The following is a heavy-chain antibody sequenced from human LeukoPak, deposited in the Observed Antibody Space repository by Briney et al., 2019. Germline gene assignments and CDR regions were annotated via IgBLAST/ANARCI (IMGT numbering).Heavy chain of an antibody. Sequence: PGRSLRLSCAASGFTFSSYGMHWVRQAPGKGLEWVAVISYDGSNKYYADSVKGQFTISRDNSKNTLYLQMNSLRAEDTAVYYCAKEYCSSTSCYGKGAFDIWGQGTMVTVSS. D-gene: IGHD2-2*01. J-gene: IGHJ3*02. CDR1: GFTFSSYG. CDR2: ISYDGSNK. V-gene: IGHV3-30*18. CDR3: AKEYCSSTSCYGKGAFDI.